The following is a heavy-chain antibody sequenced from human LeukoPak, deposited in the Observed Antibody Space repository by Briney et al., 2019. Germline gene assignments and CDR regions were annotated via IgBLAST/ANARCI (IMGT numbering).Heavy chain of an antibody. Sequence: GGSLRLSCAASGFTFSSYSMNWVRQAPGKGLEWVSSISSSSSYIYYADSVKGRFTIPRDNAKNSLYLQMDSLRAEDTAVYYCARSAVAAPGSHWGQGTLVTVSS. V-gene: IGHV3-21*01. J-gene: IGHJ4*02. CDR2: ISSSSSYI. CDR1: GFTFSSYS. D-gene: IGHD6-19*01. CDR3: ARSAVAAPGSH.